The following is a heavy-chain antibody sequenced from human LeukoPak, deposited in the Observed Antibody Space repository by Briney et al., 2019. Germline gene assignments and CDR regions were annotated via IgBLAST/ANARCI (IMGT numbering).Heavy chain of an antibody. CDR1: GGTFSSYA. V-gene: IGHV3-23*01. J-gene: IGHJ5*02. CDR3: AKGRSPQPLSP. D-gene: IGHD1-14*01. Sequence: ASVKVSCKASGGTFSSYAMSWVRQAPGKGLEWVSAISGSGGSTYYADSVKGRFTISRDNSKNTLYLQMNSLRAEDTAVYYCAKGRSPQPLSPWGQGTLVTVSS. CDR2: ISGSGGST.